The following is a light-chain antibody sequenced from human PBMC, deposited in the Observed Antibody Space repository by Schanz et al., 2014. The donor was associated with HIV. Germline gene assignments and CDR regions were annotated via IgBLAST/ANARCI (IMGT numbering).Light chain of an antibody. J-gene: IGKJ4*01. Sequence: EIVLTQSPGTLSLSPGERATLSCRASQSVSSSYLAWYQQKLGQAPRLLIYDASSRATGIPDRFSGSGSGTDFILIISRLEPEDFAVYYCQQYGSFFSFGGGTKVEIK. V-gene: IGKV3-20*01. CDR3: QQYGSFFS. CDR2: DAS. CDR1: QSVSSSY.